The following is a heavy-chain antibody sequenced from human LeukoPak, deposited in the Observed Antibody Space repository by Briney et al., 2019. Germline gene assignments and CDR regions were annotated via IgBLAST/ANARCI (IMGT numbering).Heavy chain of an antibody. CDR3: ASHENDYYDSSGYYY. CDR1: GFTFSSYW. Sequence: PGGSLRLSCAASGFTFSSYWMSWVRQAPGKGLEWVANIKQDGSEKYCVDSVKGRFTISRDNAKNSLYLQMNGLRAEDTAVYYCASHENDYYDSSGYYYWGQGTLVTVSS. CDR2: IKQDGSEK. J-gene: IGHJ4*02. V-gene: IGHV3-7*01. D-gene: IGHD3-22*01.